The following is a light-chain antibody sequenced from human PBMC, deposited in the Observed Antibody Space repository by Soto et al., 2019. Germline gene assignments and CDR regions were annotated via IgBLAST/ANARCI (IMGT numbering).Light chain of an antibody. CDR1: SSDVGSYNL. CDR2: EGS. CDR3: CSYAGNSLYV. V-gene: IGLV2-23*01. J-gene: IGLJ1*01. Sequence: QSVLTQPASVSGSPGQSITISCTGTSSDVGSYNLVSWYQQHPGKAPKLMIYEGSKRPSGVSNRFSGSKSGNTASLTISGLQAEDEADYYCCSYAGNSLYVFGPGTKVTVL.